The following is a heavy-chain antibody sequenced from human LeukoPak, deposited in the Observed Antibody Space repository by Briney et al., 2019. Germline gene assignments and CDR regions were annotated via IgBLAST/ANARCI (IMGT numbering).Heavy chain of an antibody. CDR3: ARGRRITIFGVVITSAEYFQH. D-gene: IGHD3-3*01. CDR1: GFTFSNCA. J-gene: IGHJ1*01. V-gene: IGHV3-23*01. CDR2: ISDSAGAT. Sequence: GGSLRLSCAASGFTFSNCAMTWVRQAPGKGLEWVSSISDSAGATYYADSVRGRFTISRDNSGSTLYLQMNSLRAEDTAVYYCARGRRITIFGVVITSAEYFQHWGQGTLVTVSS.